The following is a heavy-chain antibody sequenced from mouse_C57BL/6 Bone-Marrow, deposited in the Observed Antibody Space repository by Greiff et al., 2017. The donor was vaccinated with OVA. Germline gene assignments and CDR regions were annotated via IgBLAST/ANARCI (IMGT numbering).Heavy chain of an antibody. J-gene: IGHJ2*01. Sequence: VQLQQPGAELVMPGASVKLSCKASGYTFTSYWMHWVKQRPGQGLEWIGEIDPSDSYTNYNQKFKGKSTLTVDKSSSTADMQLSSLTSQDSALYYSERETFITTVVATDYFDSWGQGTTLTVSS. D-gene: IGHD1-1*01. V-gene: IGHV1-69*01. CDR2: IDPSDSYT. CDR3: ERETFITTVVATDYFDS. CDR1: GYTFTSYW.